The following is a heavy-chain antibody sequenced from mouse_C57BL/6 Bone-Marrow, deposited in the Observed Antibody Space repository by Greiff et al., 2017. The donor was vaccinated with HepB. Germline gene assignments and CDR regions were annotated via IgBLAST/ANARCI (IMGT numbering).Heavy chain of an antibody. CDR2: INPSTGGT. J-gene: IGHJ1*03. CDR3: ARDDSWYFDV. CDR1: GYSFTGYY. V-gene: IGHV1-42*01. D-gene: IGHD2-4*01. Sequence: VQLQQSGPELVKPGASVKISCKASGYSFTGYYMNWVKQSPEKSLEWIGEINPSTGGTTYNQKFKAKATLTVDKSSSTAYMQLKSLTSEDSAVYDCARDDSWYFDVWGTGTTVTVSS.